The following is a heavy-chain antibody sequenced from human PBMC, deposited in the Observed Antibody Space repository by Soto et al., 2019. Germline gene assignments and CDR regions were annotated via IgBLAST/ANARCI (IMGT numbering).Heavy chain of an antibody. CDR2: ITYDGSNK. V-gene: IGHV3-30*18. J-gene: IGHJ4*02. Sequence: GGSLRLSCQASGFNFDNYGMHWVRQAPGKGLEWVAVITYDGSNKYYADSVKGRFTISRDNSKNTLSLHLNTLKPEDTAVYHCAKDRVAGNFYTPIGFWGQGTPVTVSS. CDR3: AKDRVAGNFYTPIGF. D-gene: IGHD3-16*01. CDR1: GFNFDNYG.